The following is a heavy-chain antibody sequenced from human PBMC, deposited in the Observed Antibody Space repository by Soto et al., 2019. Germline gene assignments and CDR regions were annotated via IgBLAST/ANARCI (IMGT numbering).Heavy chain of an antibody. CDR1: GYTFTGYY. CDR3: ARAECCGGICYSGNWFDC. D-gene: IGHD2-15*01. J-gene: IGHJ5*01. V-gene: IGHV1-2*04. CDR2: INPNSGGT. Sequence: GASVKVSCKASGYTFTGYYMHWVRQAPGQGLERMGWINPNSGGTNYAQKFQGWVTMTRDTSISTAYMELSRLRSDDTAVYYGARAECCGGICYSGNWFDCWGQGTLVTVSS.